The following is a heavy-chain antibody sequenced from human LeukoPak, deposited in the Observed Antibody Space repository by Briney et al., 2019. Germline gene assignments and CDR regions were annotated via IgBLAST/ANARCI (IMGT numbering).Heavy chain of an antibody. J-gene: IGHJ5*02. CDR1: GGSLNSDY. CDR3: ARVGGFHLQFDP. V-gene: IGHV4-59*01. CDR2: IYHSGGT. D-gene: IGHD3-16*01. Sequence: SETLSLTCTVSGGSLNSDYWSWIRRPPGKGLEWIGYIYHSGGTYYNPSLESRVTVSVDTSKKHFSLKLTSVTAADTAVYYCARVGGFHLQFDPWGQGTLVTVSS.